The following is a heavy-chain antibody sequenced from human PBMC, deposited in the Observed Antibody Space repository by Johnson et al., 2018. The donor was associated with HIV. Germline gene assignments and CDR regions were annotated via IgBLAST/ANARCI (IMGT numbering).Heavy chain of an antibody. CDR3: AKGGPLFVDAFDI. Sequence: EVQLVESGGGVVQPGRSLRLSCAASGFTFDDYAMHWVRQAPGKGLEWVSGISWHSGSIGYADSVKGRFTISRDNAKNSLYLQMNSLRAEDTALYYCAKGGPLFVDAFDIWGLGTMVTVSS. CDR1: GFTFDDYA. D-gene: IGHD3-3*01. CDR2: ISWHSGSI. V-gene: IGHV3-9*01. J-gene: IGHJ3*02.